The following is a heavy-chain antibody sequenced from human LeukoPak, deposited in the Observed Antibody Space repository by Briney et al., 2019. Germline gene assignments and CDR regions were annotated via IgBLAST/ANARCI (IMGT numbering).Heavy chain of an antibody. J-gene: IGHJ2*01. CDR1: GFTFSSYA. CDR2: ISGSGGST. CDR3: AKDIVVVPAAGEDWYFDL. D-gene: IGHD2-2*01. Sequence: GGSLRLSCAASGFTFSSYAMSWVRQAPGKGLEWVSAISGSGGSTYYADSVKGRFTISRDNSKNTLYLQMNSLRAEDTAVYYCAKDIVVVPAAGEDWYFDLWGRGTLVTVSS. V-gene: IGHV3-23*01.